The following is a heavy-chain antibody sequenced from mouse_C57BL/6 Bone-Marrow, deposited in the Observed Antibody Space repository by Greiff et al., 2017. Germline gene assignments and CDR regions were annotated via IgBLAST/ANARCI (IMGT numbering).Heavy chain of an antibody. V-gene: IGHV1-64*01. CDR1: GYTFTSYW. D-gene: IGHD1-1*01. Sequence: VQLQQPGAELVKPGASVKLSCKASGYTFTSYWMHWVKQRPGQGLEWIGMIHPNSGNTNYNEKFKSKATLTVDKSSSTAYMQLSSLTSEDSAVYYCARRAVVAYYAMDYWGQGTSVTVSS. J-gene: IGHJ4*01. CDR3: ARRAVVAYYAMDY. CDR2: IHPNSGNT.